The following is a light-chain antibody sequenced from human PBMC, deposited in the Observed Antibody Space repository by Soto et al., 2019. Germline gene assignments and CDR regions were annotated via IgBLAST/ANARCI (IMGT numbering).Light chain of an antibody. CDR3: LQDYSYPLT. J-gene: IGKJ1*01. V-gene: IGKV1-5*01. CDR2: AAS. CDR1: QSISSW. Sequence: DIQMTQSPSTLSASLGDRVTITCRASQSISSWLAWYQHKPGKAPKLLIYAASTLQSGVPSRFSGSGSGTEFTLTISSLQPDDFATYYCLQDYSYPLTFGQGTKVDIK.